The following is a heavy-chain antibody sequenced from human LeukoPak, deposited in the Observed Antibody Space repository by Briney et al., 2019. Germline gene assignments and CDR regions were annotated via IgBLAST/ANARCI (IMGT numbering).Heavy chain of an antibody. J-gene: IGHJ5*02. CDR2: MNPNSGNT. CDR3: ARVRAFIAVAGSWFDP. V-gene: IGHV1-8*01. D-gene: IGHD6-19*01. Sequence: ASVKVSCKASGYTFTSYDINWVRQATGQGLEWMGWMNPNSGNTGYAQKFQGRVTMTRNTSISTGYMELSSLRSEDTAVYYCARVRAFIAVAGSWFDPWGQGTLVTVSS. CDR1: GYTFTSYD.